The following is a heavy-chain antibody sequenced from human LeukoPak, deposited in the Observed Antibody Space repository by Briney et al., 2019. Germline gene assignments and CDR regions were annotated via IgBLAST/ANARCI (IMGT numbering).Heavy chain of an antibody. J-gene: IGHJ4*02. CDR1: GFSFGSSW. D-gene: IGHD5-18*01. Sequence: GGSLRLSCAASGFSFGSSWMDWVRQAPGKGVEGVASINPDGSEKYSVDSVEGRFTISRDNAKNLLYLQVNSLRVEDTAFYYCARDLAYSRLDYWGQGMLVTVSS. CDR3: ARDLAYSRLDY. V-gene: IGHV3-7*01. CDR2: INPDGSEK.